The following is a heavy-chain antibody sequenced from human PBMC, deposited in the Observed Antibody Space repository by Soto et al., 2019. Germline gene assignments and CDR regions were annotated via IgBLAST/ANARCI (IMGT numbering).Heavy chain of an antibody. CDR1: GFTFSSYA. V-gene: IGHV3-23*01. D-gene: IGHD2-2*01. Sequence: GSLRLSCAASGFTFSSYAMSWVRQAPGKGLEWVSAISGSGGSTYYADSVKGRFTISRDNSKNTLYLQMNSLRAEDTAVYYCAKVPDIVVVPAAMPTYFDYWGQGTLVTVSS. CDR2: ISGSGGST. CDR3: AKVPDIVVVPAAMPTYFDY. J-gene: IGHJ4*02.